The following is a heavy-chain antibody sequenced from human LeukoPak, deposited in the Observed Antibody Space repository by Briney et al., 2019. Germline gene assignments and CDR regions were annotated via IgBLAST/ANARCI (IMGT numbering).Heavy chain of an antibody. J-gene: IGHJ4*02. Sequence: PGGSLRLSCAASGFTFSSYGMHWVRQAPGKGLEWVAFIRYDGSNKYYADSVKGRFTISRDNSKNTLYLQMNSLRAEDTAVYYCAKDRDILTGYFDYWGQGTLVTVSS. V-gene: IGHV3-30*02. CDR3: AKDRDILTGYFDY. D-gene: IGHD3-9*01. CDR1: GFTFSSYG. CDR2: IRYDGSNK.